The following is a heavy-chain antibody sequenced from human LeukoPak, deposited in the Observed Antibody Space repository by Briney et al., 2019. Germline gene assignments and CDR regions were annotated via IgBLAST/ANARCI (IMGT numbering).Heavy chain of an antibody. CDR2: IRSKAYGGTT. Sequence: PGGSLRLSCTASGFTFGDYAMSSFRQAPGKGLEWVGFIRSKAYGGTTEYAASVKGRFTISRDDSKSIAYLQMNSLKTEDTAVYYCTRDRSWFGELYSNWFDPWGQGTLVTVSS. CDR1: GFTFGDYA. D-gene: IGHD3-10*01. CDR3: TRDRSWFGELYSNWFDP. V-gene: IGHV3-49*03. J-gene: IGHJ5*02.